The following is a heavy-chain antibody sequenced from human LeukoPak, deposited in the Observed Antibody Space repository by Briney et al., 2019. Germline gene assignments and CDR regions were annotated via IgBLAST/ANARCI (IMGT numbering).Heavy chain of an antibody. J-gene: IGHJ6*02. CDR2: ISSSSSTI. D-gene: IGHD6-19*01. CDR1: GFTFSSYS. V-gene: IGHV3-48*01. Sequence: PGGSLRLSCAASGFTFSSYSMNWVRQAPGKGLEWVSYISSSSSTIYYADSVKGRFTISRDNAKNSLYLQMNSLRAKDTAVYYCARDGSGWPYYYYYGLDVWGQGTTVTV. CDR3: ARDGSGWPYYYYYGLDV.